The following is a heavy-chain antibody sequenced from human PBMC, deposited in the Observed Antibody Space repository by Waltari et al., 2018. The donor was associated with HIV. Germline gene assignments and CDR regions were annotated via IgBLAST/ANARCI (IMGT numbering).Heavy chain of an antibody. J-gene: IGHJ6*04. CDR1: GFTFSSYG. CDR3: AKSSVGFWSGSAYYYGMDV. V-gene: IGHV3-30*02. CDR2: IRYVGRNK. Sequence: QVQLVESGVGVVEPGGYLGLSCAASGFTFSSYGMHWVPQAPGKGMEWVGFIRYVGRNKYYADSVRGRFTISRDTSKNTLDLQMNSLRAEDTAVYYCAKSSVGFWSGSAYYYGMDVWGKGTTVTVSS. D-gene: IGHD3-3*01.